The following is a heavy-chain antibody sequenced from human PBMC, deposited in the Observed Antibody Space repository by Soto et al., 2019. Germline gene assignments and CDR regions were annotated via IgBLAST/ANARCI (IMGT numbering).Heavy chain of an antibody. Sequence: GGSLRLSCVGSGFTFSSHAMSWVRQAPGKGLEWVSAISQSGDNTYYGDSVKGRFTVSRDNSKNTMYLQMNSLRADDTAVYYWAKGSYTNYNWFDPWGQGTLVTVSS. CDR1: GFTFSSHA. CDR3: AKGSYTNYNWFDP. J-gene: IGHJ5*02. V-gene: IGHV3-23*01. CDR2: ISQSGDNT. D-gene: IGHD2-8*01.